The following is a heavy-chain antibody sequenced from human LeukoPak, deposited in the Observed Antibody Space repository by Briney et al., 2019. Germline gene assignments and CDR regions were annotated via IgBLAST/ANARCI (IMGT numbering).Heavy chain of an antibody. D-gene: IGHD3-10*01. CDR3: AAREVYYYGSGSSGGIDY. CDR2: ISSSGSTI. CDR1: GFTFSDYY. Sequence: GGSLRLSCAASGFTFSDYYMSWIRQAPGKGLEWVSYISSSGSTIYYADSVKGRFTISRDNAKKSLYLQMNSLRAEDTAVYYCAAREVYYYGSGSSGGIDYWGQGTLVTVSS. V-gene: IGHV3-11*01. J-gene: IGHJ4*02.